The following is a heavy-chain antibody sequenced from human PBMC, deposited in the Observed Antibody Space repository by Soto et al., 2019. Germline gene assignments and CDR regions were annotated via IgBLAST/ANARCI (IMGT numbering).Heavy chain of an antibody. CDR3: ARELVPAAIARVRGLFDP. V-gene: IGHV1-69*12. CDR1: GGTFSSYA. CDR2: IIPIFGTA. D-gene: IGHD2-2*01. J-gene: IGHJ5*02. Sequence: QVQLVQSGAEVKKPGSSVKVSCKASGGTFSSYAISWVRQAPGQGLEWMGGIIPIFGTANYAQKFQGRVTITAAXXTXTXXMELGRLRSEETAVYYCARELVPAAIARVRGLFDPWGQGTLVTVSS.